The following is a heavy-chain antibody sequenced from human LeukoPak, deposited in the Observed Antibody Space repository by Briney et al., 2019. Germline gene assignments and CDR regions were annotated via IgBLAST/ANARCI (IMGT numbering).Heavy chain of an antibody. CDR1: GYTFTSYA. D-gene: IGHD6-19*01. J-gene: IGHJ5*02. CDR2: ISAGNGNT. CDR3: AREGSGWYNWFDP. V-gene: IGHV1-3*01. Sequence: ASVKVSCKASGYTFTSYAIHWVRQAPGQRLEWMGWISAGNGNTKYSQNFQGRVTFISNTSATTAFMELSSLRSEDAAEYYCAREGSGWYNWFDPWGQGTLVTVSS.